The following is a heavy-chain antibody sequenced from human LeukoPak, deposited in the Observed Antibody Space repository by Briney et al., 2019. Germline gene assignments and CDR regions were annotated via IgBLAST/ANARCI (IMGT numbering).Heavy chain of an antibody. CDR1: GYTFTTYA. CDR3: GREAPSSSWSFDY. J-gene: IGHJ4*02. D-gene: IGHD6-13*01. Sequence: ASVKVSCKASGYTFTTYALHWVRQAPGQRLEWMGWITAGNGNTKYSQKLQGRVTITGDKSTSTAYMELSSLTFEDTAVYYCGREAPSSSWSFDYWGQGTLVTVSS. V-gene: IGHV1-3*01. CDR2: ITAGNGNT.